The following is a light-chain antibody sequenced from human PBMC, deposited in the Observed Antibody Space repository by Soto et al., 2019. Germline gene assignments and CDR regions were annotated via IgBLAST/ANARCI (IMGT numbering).Light chain of an antibody. Sequence: LTPATSFLYPWGRERDTITCRASQGISTYLAWYQQRPGKAPKLLIYDASTLQSGVPSRFSGSRSGTESTLTIISLQPEDLATYYCQQSYSTPWTFGQGTKVDIK. CDR2: DAS. V-gene: IGKV1-9*01. J-gene: IGKJ1*01. CDR1: QGISTY. CDR3: QQSYSTPWT.